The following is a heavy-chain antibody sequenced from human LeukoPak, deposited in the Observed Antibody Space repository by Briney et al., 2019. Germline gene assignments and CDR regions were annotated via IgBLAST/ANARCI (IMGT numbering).Heavy chain of an antibody. V-gene: IGHV3-23*01. CDR2: ISGSGGST. J-gene: IGHJ6*03. D-gene: IGHD3-10*01. Sequence: GGSLRLSCAASGFTFSSSAMSWVRQAPGKGLEWVSAISGSGGSTYYADSVKGRFTISRDNSKNTLYLQMNSLRAEDTAVYYCAKGKKGGYYYYYMDVWGKGTTVTVSS. CDR3: AKGKKGGYYYYYMDV. CDR1: GFTFSSSA.